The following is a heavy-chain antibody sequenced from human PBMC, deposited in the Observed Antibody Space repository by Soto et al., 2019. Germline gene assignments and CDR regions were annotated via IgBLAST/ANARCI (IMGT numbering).Heavy chain of an antibody. J-gene: IGHJ6*02. Sequence: SETLSLTCAVSGGSISSGGYSWSWIRQPPGKGLEWIGYIYHSGSTYYNPSLKSRVTISVDRSKNQFSLKLSSVTAADTAVYYCARGSPYYDIFISFASRYYGIDVFGQRTTVTVS. CDR1: GGSISSGGYS. CDR3: ARGSPYYDIFISFASRYYGIDV. D-gene: IGHD3-9*01. V-gene: IGHV4-30-2*01. CDR2: IYHSGST.